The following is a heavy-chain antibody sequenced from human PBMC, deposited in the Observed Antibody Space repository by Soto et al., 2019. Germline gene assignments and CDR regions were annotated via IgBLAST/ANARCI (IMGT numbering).Heavy chain of an antibody. D-gene: IGHD3-10*02. Sequence: PGESLKISCKGSGYSFTSYWIGWVRQMPGKGLEWMGIIYPGDSDTRYSPSFQGQVTISADKPISTAYLQWSSLKASDAAMYYWARSVFGELLGFPFDYWGQGTLVTVSS. V-gene: IGHV5-51*01. CDR2: IYPGDSDT. J-gene: IGHJ4*02. CDR3: ARSVFGELLGFPFDY. CDR1: GYSFTSYW.